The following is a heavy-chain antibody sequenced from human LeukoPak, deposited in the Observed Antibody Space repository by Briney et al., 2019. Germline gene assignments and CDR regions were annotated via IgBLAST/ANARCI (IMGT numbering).Heavy chain of an antibody. CDR2: INPSGGST. CDR3: AREVVVAATVGNWFDP. Sequence: ASVKVSCKASGYTFTSYYMHWVRQAPGQGLEWMGIINPSGGSTSYAQKFQGRVTMTRDTSTSTVYMELSSLRSEDTAVYYCAREVVVAATVGNWFDPWGQGTLVTVSS. D-gene: IGHD2-15*01. CDR1: GYTFTSYY. V-gene: IGHV1-46*01. J-gene: IGHJ5*02.